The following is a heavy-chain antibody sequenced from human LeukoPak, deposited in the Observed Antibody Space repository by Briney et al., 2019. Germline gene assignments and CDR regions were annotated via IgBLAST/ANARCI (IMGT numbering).Heavy chain of an antibody. CDR3: ARGLSPTSYYYHMDV. CDR2: IYPSANV. CDR1: GDSISGNY. J-gene: IGHJ6*03. Sequence: SETLSLTCSVSGDSISGNYWNWIRQPAGKGLEWIGRIYPSANVYYNPSLKSRVTVSLDASRTQFSLNIRSVPAADTPVYYCARGLSPTSYYYHMDVWGKGTTVTVSS. V-gene: IGHV4-4*07. D-gene: IGHD2/OR15-2a*01.